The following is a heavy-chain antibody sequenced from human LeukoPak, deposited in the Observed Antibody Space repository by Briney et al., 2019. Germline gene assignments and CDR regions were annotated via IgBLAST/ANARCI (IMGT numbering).Heavy chain of an antibody. J-gene: IGHJ3*02. CDR2: IYYSGST. D-gene: IGHD3-9*01. CDR3: ARLMEYYDILTGYYAFDI. CDR1: GGSISSSSYY. V-gene: IGHV4-39*01. Sequence: SSETLSLTCTVSGGSISSSSYYWGWIRQPPGKGLEWIGSIYYSGSTYYNPSLKSRVTISVDTSKNQFSLKLSSVTAADTAVYYCARLMEYYDILTGYYAFDIWGQGTMVTVSS.